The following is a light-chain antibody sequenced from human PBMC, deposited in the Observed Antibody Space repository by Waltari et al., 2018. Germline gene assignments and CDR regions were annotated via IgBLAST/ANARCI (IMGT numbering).Light chain of an antibody. J-gene: IGKJ5*01. V-gene: IGKV3-15*01. CDR1: RNINSN. CDR2: AAS. CDR3: QQYSNWPPIT. Sequence: IVMTQSPDTLSVSPGETATLSCRASRNINSNLAWYHQKPGQPPRFLIHAASTRAPGVPARFSGSGSGTEFTLTISNLQSEDFAVYYCQQYSNWPPITFGQGPRLEIK.